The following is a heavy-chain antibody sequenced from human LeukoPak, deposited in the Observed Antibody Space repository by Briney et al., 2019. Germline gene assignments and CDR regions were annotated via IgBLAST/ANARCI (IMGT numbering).Heavy chain of an antibody. V-gene: IGHV5-51*01. CDR3: ARQPGYSSSWRYYDY. D-gene: IGHD6-13*01. CDR1: GYSFTSYW. CDR2: IYPGDSDT. J-gene: IGHJ4*02. Sequence: GEPLKISCKGSGYSFTSYWIGWVRQMPGKGLEWMGIIYPGDSDTRYSPSFQGQVTISADKSISTAYLQWSSLKASDTAMYYCARQPGYSSSWRYYDYWGQGTLVTVSS.